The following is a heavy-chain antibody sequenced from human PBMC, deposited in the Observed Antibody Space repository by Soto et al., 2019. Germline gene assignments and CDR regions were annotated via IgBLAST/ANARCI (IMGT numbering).Heavy chain of an antibody. Sequence: QITLKESGPTLVKPTQTLTLTCTFSGFSLTETGMGVGWIRQPPGKALEWLALIYWDDDKRYSPSLKRGLTISKDASKNQVVLTKTNVDAVDTATYFCAHRHSGYFDSWGQGTLVTVSS. CDR2: IYWDDDK. CDR3: AHRHSGYFDS. CDR1: GFSLTETGMG. J-gene: IGHJ4*02. D-gene: IGHD2-21*01. V-gene: IGHV2-5*02.